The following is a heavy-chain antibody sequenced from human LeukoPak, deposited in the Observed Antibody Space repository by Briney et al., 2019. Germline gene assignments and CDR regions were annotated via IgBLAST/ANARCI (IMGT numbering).Heavy chain of an antibody. CDR3: TSNGNDLGAFDM. CDR2: INHSGST. Sequence: MASETLSLTCAVYGGSFSGYYWSWIRQPPGKGLEWIGEINHSGSTNYNPSPKSRVTISVDRSKNQFSLNLNSVTAADTAVYYCTSNGNDLGAFDMWGQGTMVTVSS. J-gene: IGHJ3*02. CDR1: GGSFSGYY. V-gene: IGHV4-34*01. D-gene: IGHD5-12*01.